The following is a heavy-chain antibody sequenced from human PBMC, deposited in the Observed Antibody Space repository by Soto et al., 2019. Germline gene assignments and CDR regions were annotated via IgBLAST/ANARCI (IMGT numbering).Heavy chain of an antibody. J-gene: IGHJ5*02. D-gene: IGHD6-6*01. CDR2: INHSGST. Sequence: SETLSLTCAVYGGSFSGYYWSWIRQPPGKGLEWVGEINHSGSTNYNPSLKSRVTISVDTSKNQFSLKLSSVTAADTAVYYCARGLSTRTHSSSPHSGYNWFDPWGQGTLVTVSS. V-gene: IGHV4-34*01. CDR3: ARGLSTRTHSSSPHSGYNWFDP. CDR1: GGSFSGYY.